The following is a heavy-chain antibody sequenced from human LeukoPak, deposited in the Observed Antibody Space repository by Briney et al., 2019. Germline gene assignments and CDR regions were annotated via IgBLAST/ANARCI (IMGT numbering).Heavy chain of an antibody. J-gene: IGHJ4*02. CDR3: ARDSMGVTLFDY. CDR1: GFTFSSYA. D-gene: IGHD2-21*02. V-gene: IGHV3-30-3*01. CDR2: ISYDGSNK. Sequence: GGSLRLSCAASGFTFSSYAMHWVRQAPGKGLEWVAVISYDGSNKYYADSVKGRFTISRDNSKNTLYLQMNSLRAEDTAVYYCARDSMGVTLFDYWGQGTVVTVSS.